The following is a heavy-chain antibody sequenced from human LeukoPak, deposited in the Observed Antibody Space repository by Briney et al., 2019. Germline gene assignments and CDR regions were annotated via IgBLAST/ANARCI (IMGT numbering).Heavy chain of an antibody. D-gene: IGHD3-9*01. J-gene: IGHJ5*02. V-gene: IGHV4-59*01. CDR1: GGSITYYY. CDR2: SYYSGTT. CDR3: ARGGYDILTGYGSFDP. Sequence: KPSETLSLTCTVSGGSITYYYWNWIRQPPGKGLEWIGCSYYSGTTYYNPSLKSRLTLSVDTSKNQFSLKLSSVTTADTAMYYCARGGYDILTGYGSFDPWGQGTLVTVSS.